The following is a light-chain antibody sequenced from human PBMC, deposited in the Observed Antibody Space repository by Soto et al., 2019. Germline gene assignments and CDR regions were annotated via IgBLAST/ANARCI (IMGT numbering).Light chain of an antibody. Sequence: DIQMTQSPSTLSASVGERVTITCRASQSISNWLAWYQQKPGKAPKVLIYKASSLDSGVPPRFSGSGSGTKFTLTISSLQPDDFATYYCQQYDSYPLTFGGGTKVDI. V-gene: IGKV1-5*03. CDR3: QQYDSYPLT. CDR1: QSISNW. CDR2: KAS. J-gene: IGKJ4*01.